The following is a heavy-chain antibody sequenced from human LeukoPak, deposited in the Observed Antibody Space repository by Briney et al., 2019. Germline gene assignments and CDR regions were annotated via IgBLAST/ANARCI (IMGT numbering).Heavy chain of an antibody. CDR2: IYYSGST. J-gene: IGHJ4*02. D-gene: IGHD6-19*01. CDR3: AREGREQWLDY. Sequence: SETLSLTCTVSGGSISSYYWSWIRQPPGKGLEWIGYIYYSGSTNYNPSLKSRVTISVDTSKNQFSLKLSSVTAADTAVYYCAREGREQWLDYWGQGTLVTVSS. CDR1: GGSISSYY. V-gene: IGHV4-59*12.